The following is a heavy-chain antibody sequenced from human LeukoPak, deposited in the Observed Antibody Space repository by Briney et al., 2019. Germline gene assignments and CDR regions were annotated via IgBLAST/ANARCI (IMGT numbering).Heavy chain of an antibody. Sequence: ASVKVSCKVSGYTLTELSMHWVRQAPGKGLEWMGGFDPEDGETIYAQKFQGRVTMTEDTSTDTAYMELSSLRSEDTAVYYCATDLKGISWFDPWGQGTLVTVSS. CDR3: ATDLKGISWFDP. CDR2: FDPEDGET. V-gene: IGHV1-24*01. CDR1: GYTLTELS. J-gene: IGHJ5*02. D-gene: IGHD1-14*01.